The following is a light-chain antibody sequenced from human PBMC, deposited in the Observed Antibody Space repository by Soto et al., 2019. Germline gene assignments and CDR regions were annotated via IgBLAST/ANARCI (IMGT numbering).Light chain of an antibody. CDR1: ALPKQY. Sequence: SYELTQPPSVSVSPGQTARITCSGDALPKQYAYWYQQKPGQAPVLVIYKDSERPSGIPERFSGSSSGTTVTLTISGGQAEDEADYYCQSADSSGTSPVVFGGGTKLTVL. V-gene: IGLV3-25*03. CDR2: KDS. CDR3: QSADSSGTSPVV. J-gene: IGLJ2*01.